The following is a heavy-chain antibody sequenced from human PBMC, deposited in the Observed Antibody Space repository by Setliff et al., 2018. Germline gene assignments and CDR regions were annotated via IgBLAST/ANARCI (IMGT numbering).Heavy chain of an antibody. J-gene: IGHJ3*02. D-gene: IGHD1-26*01. CDR2: IYYSGST. Sequence: PSETLSLTCSASGGSISGYYWSWLRQPPGMGLEWIGYIYYSGSTYHNPSLKTLVTISVDTSKNQFSLKLSSVTAADTAVYYCARCSGSYDAFDIWGQGTMVTVSS. CDR1: GGSISGYY. CDR3: ARCSGSYDAFDI. V-gene: IGHV4-59*06.